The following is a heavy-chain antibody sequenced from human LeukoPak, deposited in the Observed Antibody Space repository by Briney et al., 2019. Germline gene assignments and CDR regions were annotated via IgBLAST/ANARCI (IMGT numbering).Heavy chain of an antibody. CDR3: AKGERWELQLFDY. J-gene: IGHJ4*02. Sequence: GGSLRLSCAASGFTFSSYAMSWVRQAPGKGLEWVSAISGSGGSTYYADSVKGRFTISRDNSKNTVYLQMNSLRAEDTAVYYCAKGERWELQLFDYWGQGTLVTVSS. V-gene: IGHV3-23*01. D-gene: IGHD1-26*01. CDR1: GFTFSSYA. CDR2: ISGSGGST.